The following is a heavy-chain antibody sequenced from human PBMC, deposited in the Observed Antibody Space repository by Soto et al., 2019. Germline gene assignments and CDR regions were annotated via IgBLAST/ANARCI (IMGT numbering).Heavy chain of an antibody. CDR1: GGSVSSCCNY. J-gene: IGHJ4*02. CDR2: IHNSGST. V-gene: IGHV4-39*01. Sequence: QPQLQESGPGLVKPSETLSLTCTVSGGSVSSCCNYWGWVRQPPGKGLEWIGSIHNSGSTSYNPSLRSRVTISVDTPKLQFSLTLTSVTAADTAVYYCERGLSSPSATGIWGQGILVTVSS. CDR3: ERGLSSPSATGI. D-gene: IGHD6-6*01.